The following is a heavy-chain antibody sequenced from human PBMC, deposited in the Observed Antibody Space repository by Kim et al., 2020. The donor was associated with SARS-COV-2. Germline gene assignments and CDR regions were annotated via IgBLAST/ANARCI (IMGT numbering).Heavy chain of an antibody. V-gene: IGHV3-7*03. CDR2: IKQDGSEK. Sequence: GGSLRLSCATSGFTFSSSWMNWVRQAPGKGLEWVANIKQDGSEKYYVDSVKGRFTISRDNAENSLYLQMNSLRAEDTAVYYCARGYCSSTSCYANWFDPWGQGTLVTVSS. CDR3: ARGYCSSTSCYANWFDP. J-gene: IGHJ5*02. CDR1: GFTFSSSW. D-gene: IGHD2-2*01.